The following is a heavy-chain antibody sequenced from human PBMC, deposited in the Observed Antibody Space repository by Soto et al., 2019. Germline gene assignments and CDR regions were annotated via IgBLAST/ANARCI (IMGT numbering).Heavy chain of an antibody. Sequence: GASVKVSCKASGYTFTSYAMHWVRQAPGQRLEWMGWINAGNGNTKYSQKFQGRVTITRDTSASTAYMELSSLRSEDTAVYYCARRSGLGYCSGGSYYSPYYYYGMDVWGQGTTVTVSS. D-gene: IGHD2-15*01. J-gene: IGHJ6*02. CDR3: ARRSGLGYCSGGSYYSPYYYYGMDV. V-gene: IGHV1-3*01. CDR2: INAGNGNT. CDR1: GYTFTSYA.